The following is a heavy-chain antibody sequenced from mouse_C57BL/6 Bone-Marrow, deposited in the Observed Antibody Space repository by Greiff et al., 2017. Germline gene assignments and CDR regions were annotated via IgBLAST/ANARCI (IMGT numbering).Heavy chain of an antibody. D-gene: IGHD1-1*01. CDR1: GFTFSSYG. CDR2: ISSGGSYT. CDR3: ASPITTVVMDY. Sequence: DVKLVESGGDLVKPGGSLKLSCAASGFTFSSYGMSWVRQTPDKRLEWVATISSGGSYTYYPDSVKGRFTISRDNAKNTLYLQMSSLKSEDTAMYYCASPITTVVMDYWGQGTSVTVSS. V-gene: IGHV5-6*02. J-gene: IGHJ4*01.